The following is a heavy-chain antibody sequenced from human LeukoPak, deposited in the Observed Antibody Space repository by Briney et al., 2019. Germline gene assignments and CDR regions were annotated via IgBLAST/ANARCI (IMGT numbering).Heavy chain of an antibody. CDR2: ISAYNGNT. J-gene: IGHJ1*01. V-gene: IGHV1-18*01. CDR3: ARDASPSGYQPAEYFQH. Sequence: GASVKVSCKASGYTFTSYGISWVRQAPGQGLEWMGWISAYNGNTNYAQKLQGRVTMTTDTSTSTAYMELRSLRSDDTAVYYCARDASPSGYQPAEYFQHWGQGTLVTVSS. D-gene: IGHD3-3*01. CDR1: GYTFTSYG.